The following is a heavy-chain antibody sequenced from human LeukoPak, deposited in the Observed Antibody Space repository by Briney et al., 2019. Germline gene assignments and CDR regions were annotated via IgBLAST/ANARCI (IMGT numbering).Heavy chain of an antibody. CDR2: ISSSSSYI. CDR3: ARVPSGYGDY. CDR1: GFTFSSYR. D-gene: IGHD3-22*01. V-gene: IGHV3-21*01. J-gene: IGHJ4*02. Sequence: GGSLRLSCAASGFTFSSYRMNWVRQAPGKGLEWVSSISSSSSYIYYADSVKGRFTISRDNAKNSLYLQMNSLRAEDTAVYYCARVPSGYGDYWGQGTLVTVSS.